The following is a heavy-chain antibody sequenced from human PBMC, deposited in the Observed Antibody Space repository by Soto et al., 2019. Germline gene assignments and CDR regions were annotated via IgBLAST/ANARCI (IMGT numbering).Heavy chain of an antibody. V-gene: IGHV4-4*07. Sequence: PSGTLYLTCAGSGGCISSYYWSWIRQPAGKGLEWIGRIYTSGSTNYNPSLKSRVTMSVDTSKNQFSLKLSSVTAADTAVYYCAREIAIFVNWFDPWGQGTLVPVSS. CDR2: IYTSGST. D-gene: IGHD3-9*01. CDR3: AREIAIFVNWFDP. J-gene: IGHJ5*02. CDR1: GGCISSYY.